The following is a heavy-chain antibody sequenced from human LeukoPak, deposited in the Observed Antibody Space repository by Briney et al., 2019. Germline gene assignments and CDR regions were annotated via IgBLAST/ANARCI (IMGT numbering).Heavy chain of an antibody. CDR3: AREEVYGDYED. V-gene: IGHV3-20*01. J-gene: IGHJ4*02. D-gene: IGHD4-17*01. Sequence: GGSLRLSCAASGFTFSSYAMSWVRQAPGKGLEWVSGINWNGGSTGYADSVKGRFTISRDNAKNSLYLQMNSLRAEDTALYHCAREEVYGDYEDWGQGTLVTVSS. CDR2: INWNGGST. CDR1: GFTFSSYA.